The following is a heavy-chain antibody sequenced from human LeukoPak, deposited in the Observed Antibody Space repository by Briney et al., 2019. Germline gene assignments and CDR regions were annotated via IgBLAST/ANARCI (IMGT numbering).Heavy chain of an antibody. D-gene: IGHD4-17*01. CDR2: IYDSGST. V-gene: IGHV4-39*01. CDR3: ARIDYGRMDV. CDR1: GGSISSSSYN. Sequence: SETLSPTCTVSGGSISSSSYNWGWIRQPPGKGLEWIGSIYDSGSTYYNPSLQSRVTISVDTSKNQFSLKLRSVTAADTAVHYCARIDYGRMDVWGQGTTVTVSS. J-gene: IGHJ6*02.